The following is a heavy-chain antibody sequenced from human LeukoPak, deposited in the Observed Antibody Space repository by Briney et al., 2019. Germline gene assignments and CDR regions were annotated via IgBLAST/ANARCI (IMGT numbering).Heavy chain of an antibody. J-gene: IGHJ4*02. CDR1: GFTFSSYA. CDR3: AKRWGSGGSCYIDY. CDR2: ISYDESNK. V-gene: IGHV3-30*18. Sequence: GGSLRLSCAASGFTFSSYAMSWVRQAPGKGLEWVALISYDESNKYYADSVKGRFTISRDNSKNTLYLQMNSLRAEDTAVYYCAKRWGSGGSCYIDYWGQGTLVTVSS. D-gene: IGHD2-15*01.